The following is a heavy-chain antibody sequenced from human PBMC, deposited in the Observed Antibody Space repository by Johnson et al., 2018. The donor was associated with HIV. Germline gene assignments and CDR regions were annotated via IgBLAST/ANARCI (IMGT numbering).Heavy chain of an antibody. CDR3: AKTAAADAFDI. CDR1: GFRFDDYG. CDR2: INWNGDST. V-gene: IGHV3-20*04. Sequence: VQLVESGGGVVRPGGSLRLSCAASGFRFDDYGMTWVRQAPGKGLAWVSGINWNGDSTGYADSVKGRFTISRDNAKDSLYLQMNSLRAGDTAVYYCAKTAAADAFDIWGQGTMVTVSS. D-gene: IGHD2-2*01. J-gene: IGHJ3*02.